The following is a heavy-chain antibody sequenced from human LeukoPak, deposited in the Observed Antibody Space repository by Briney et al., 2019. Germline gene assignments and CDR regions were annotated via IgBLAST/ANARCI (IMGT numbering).Heavy chain of an antibody. D-gene: IGHD6-13*01. CDR1: GGFSSGYY. CDR3: ARGEIAAAGTCRFDP. V-gene: IGHV4-34*04. J-gene: IGHJ5*02. CDR2: INHSGST. Sequence: SQTLSLTCALYGGFSSGYYWSWIRQPPGKVLEWIGEINHSGSTNNNPSLRSRATISVATSKHQFSLKLSSVTAADAAVYYCARGEIAAAGTCRFDPWGQGTLVTVSS.